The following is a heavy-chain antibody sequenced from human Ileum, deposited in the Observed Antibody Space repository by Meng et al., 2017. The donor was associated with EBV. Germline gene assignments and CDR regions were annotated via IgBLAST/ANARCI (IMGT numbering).Heavy chain of an antibody. J-gene: IGHJ4*02. CDR2: INPNSGGT. CDR1: GYTFTGYY. D-gene: IGHD6-13*01. CDR3: ARDWEGSWAVFDY. V-gene: IGHV1-2*04. Sequence: QVQLVQSGAEVKKPGDSVKVSCKASGYTFTGYYMHWVRQAPGQGLEWMGWINPNSGGTNYAQKFQGWVTMTRDMSISTAYMELSRLRSDDTAVYYCARDWEGSWAVFDYWGQGTLVTVSS.